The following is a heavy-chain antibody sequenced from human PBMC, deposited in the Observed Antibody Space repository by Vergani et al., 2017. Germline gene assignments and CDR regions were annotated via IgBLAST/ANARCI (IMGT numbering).Heavy chain of an antibody. V-gene: IGHV3-30*03. D-gene: IGHD3-10*01. CDR3: ARDSRVGYYGSGRRNYYMDV. CDR2: ISYDGSNK. CDR1: GFTFSSYG. Sequence: QVQLVESGGGVVQPGRSLRLSCAASGFTFSSYGMHWVRQAPGKGLEWVAVISYDGSNKYYADSVEGRFTISRDNSKNTLYLQMNSLRAENTAVYYCARDSRVGYYGSGRRNYYMDVWGKGTTVTVSS. J-gene: IGHJ6*03.